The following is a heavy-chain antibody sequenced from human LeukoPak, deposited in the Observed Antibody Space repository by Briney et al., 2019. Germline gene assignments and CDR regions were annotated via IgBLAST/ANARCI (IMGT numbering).Heavy chain of an antibody. CDR3: ARSAFGELPLDY. J-gene: IGHJ4*02. Sequence: GGSLRLSCAASGFTFSSYAMRWVRQAPGKGLEYASAISSNGGSTYYANSVKGGFTISRENSKNTLSLQMGSLRAEDMAVDYCARSAFGELPLDYWGQGTLVTVSS. D-gene: IGHD3-10*01. CDR2: ISSNGGST. CDR1: GFTFSSYA. V-gene: IGHV3-64*01.